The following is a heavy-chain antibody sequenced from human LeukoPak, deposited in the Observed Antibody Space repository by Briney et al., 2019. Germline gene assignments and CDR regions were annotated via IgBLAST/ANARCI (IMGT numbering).Heavy chain of an antibody. CDR1: GYTFTGYY. CDR2: INPNSGDT. V-gene: IGHV1-2*02. J-gene: IGHJ3*01. D-gene: IGHD5-12*01. Sequence: ASVKVSCKASGYTFTGYYMHWIRQAPGQGLEWTGWINPNSGDTIHAQRYQGRVTMTRDTSISTAYMELSRLRSDDTAVYYCARDHGYSGYLDAFDVWGQGTMVTVSS. CDR3: ARDHGYSGYLDAFDV.